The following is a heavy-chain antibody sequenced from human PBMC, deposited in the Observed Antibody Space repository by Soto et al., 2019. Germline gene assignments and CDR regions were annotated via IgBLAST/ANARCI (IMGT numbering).Heavy chain of an antibody. Sequence: EVQLVESGGGLVQPGGSLRLSCAASGFTFSSYWMSWARQAPGKGLEWVANIKQDGSEKYYVDSVKGRFTISRDNAENSLFLQMSSLRAEDTAVYYCARETVELATNGWGQGTLVTVSS. CDR1: GFTFSSYW. J-gene: IGHJ4*02. V-gene: IGHV3-7*01. CDR2: IKQDGSEK. CDR3: ARETVELATNG. D-gene: IGHD5-12*01.